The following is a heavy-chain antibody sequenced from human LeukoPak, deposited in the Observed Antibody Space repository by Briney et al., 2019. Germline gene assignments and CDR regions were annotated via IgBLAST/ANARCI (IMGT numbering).Heavy chain of an antibody. V-gene: IGHV3-23*01. J-gene: IGHJ4*02. D-gene: IGHD6-6*01. CDR2: INPGSGT. CDR1: GFIFSTYV. Sequence: GGSLRLSCAASGFIFSTYVMNWVRQAPGKGLEWVSTINPGSGTYYADSVKGRFSISRDNSKSTLSLQMNSLKAEDTAVYYCARGSRKTGFDYWGQGSLVIVSS. CDR3: ARGSRKTGFDY.